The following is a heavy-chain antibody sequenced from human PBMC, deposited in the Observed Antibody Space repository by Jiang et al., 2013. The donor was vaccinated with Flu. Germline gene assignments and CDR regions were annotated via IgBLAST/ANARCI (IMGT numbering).Heavy chain of an antibody. Sequence: TCTVSGASISSSSWTWIRQSPGKGLECIGYIYDSGNTNYNPSLKSRVTMSMDTSKNQFSLKLSSATAADTAVYFCARFDEDTGDSGFDYWSQGTVVTVSS. J-gene: IGHJ4*02. V-gene: IGHV4-59*01. D-gene: IGHD4-17*01. CDR2: IYDSGNT. CDR1: GASISSSS. CDR3: ARFDEDTGDSGFDY.